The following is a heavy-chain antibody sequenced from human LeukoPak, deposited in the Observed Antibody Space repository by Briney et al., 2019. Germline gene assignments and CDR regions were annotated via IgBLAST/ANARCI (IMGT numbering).Heavy chain of an antibody. V-gene: IGHV4-39*07. D-gene: IGHD1-1*01. CDR1: GGSISSSSYY. Sequence: SQTLSLTCTVSGGSISSSSYYWGWIRQPPGKGLEWIGSIYYSGSTYYNPSLKSRVTISVDTSKNQFSLKLSSVTAADTAVYYCAREEDRYNWNDVEENRYYYYYMDVWGKGTTVTVSS. CDR2: IYYSGST. J-gene: IGHJ6*03. CDR3: AREEDRYNWNDVEENRYYYYYMDV.